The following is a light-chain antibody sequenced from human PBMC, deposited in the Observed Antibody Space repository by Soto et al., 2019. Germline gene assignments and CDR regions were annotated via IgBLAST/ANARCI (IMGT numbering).Light chain of an antibody. CDR1: ISDVGGYNY. J-gene: IGLJ2*01. V-gene: IGLV2-14*01. CDR3: SSYTSSSTVV. CDR2: DVS. Sequence: QSALTQPASVSGSPGQSITISCTGTISDVGGYNYVSWYHQHPGKAPKLMIYDVSNRPSGVSNRFSGSKSGNTASLTISGLQAEDEADYYCSSYTSSSTVVFGGGTQLTVL.